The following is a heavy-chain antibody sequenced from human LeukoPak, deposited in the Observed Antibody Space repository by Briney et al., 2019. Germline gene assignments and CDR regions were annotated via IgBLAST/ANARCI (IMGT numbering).Heavy chain of an antibody. Sequence: PGGSLRLSCAASGFTFSGYWMHWVRQAPGKGLEWVGRIKSKTDGGTTDCAAPVKGRFTISRDDSKNTLYLQMNSLKTEDTAVYYCTTGVMITFGGVIVFDYWGQGTLVTVSS. CDR1: GFTFSGYW. V-gene: IGHV3-15*01. CDR3: TTGVMITFGGVIVFDY. CDR2: IKSKTDGGTT. D-gene: IGHD3-16*02. J-gene: IGHJ4*02.